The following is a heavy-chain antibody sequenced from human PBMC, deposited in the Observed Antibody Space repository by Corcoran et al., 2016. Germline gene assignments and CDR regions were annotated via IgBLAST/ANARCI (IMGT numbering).Heavy chain of an antibody. J-gene: IGHJ4*02. CDR1: GGSISSSSYY. CDR2: IYYSGST. CDR3: ARGVYSNPIYYFDY. V-gene: IGHV4-39*07. D-gene: IGHD4-4*01. Sequence: QLQLQESGPGLVKPSETLSLTCTVSGGSISSSSYYWGWIRQPPGKGLEWIGSIYYSGSTYYNPSLKSRVTISVDTSKNQFSLKLSSVTAADTAVYYWARGVYSNPIYYFDYWGQGTLVTVSS.